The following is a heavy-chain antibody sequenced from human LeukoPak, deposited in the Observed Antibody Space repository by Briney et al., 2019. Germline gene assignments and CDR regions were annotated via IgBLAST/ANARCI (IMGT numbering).Heavy chain of an antibody. D-gene: IGHD6-19*01. CDR1: GFTFSSYS. V-gene: IGHV3-21*01. CDR2: ISSSSSYI. J-gene: IGHJ4*02. CDR3: ARDNVAVAGTFDY. Sequence: GGSLRLSCAASGFTFSSYSMNWVRQAPGKGLEWVSSISSSSSYIYYADPVKGRFTISRENAKNSLYLQMNSLRAEDTGVYYCARDNVAVAGTFDYWGQGTLVTVSS.